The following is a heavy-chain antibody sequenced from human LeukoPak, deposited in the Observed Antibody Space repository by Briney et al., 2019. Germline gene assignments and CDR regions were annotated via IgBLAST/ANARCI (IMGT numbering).Heavy chain of an antibody. CDR1: GGSISSGSYY. V-gene: IGHV4-61*01. CDR2: IYYSGST. Sequence: PSETLSLTCTVSGGSISSGSYYWSWIRQPPGKGLEWIGYIYYSGSTNYNPSLKSRVTISVDTSKNQFSLKLSSVTAADTAVYYCAREVYYYYYMDVWGKGTTVTVSS. J-gene: IGHJ6*03. CDR3: AREVYYYYYMDV.